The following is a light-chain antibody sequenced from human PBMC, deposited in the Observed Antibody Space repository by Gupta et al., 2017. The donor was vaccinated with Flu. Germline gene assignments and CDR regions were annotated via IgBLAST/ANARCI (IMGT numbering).Light chain of an antibody. V-gene: IGLV2-8*01. Sequence: GHTITISGTGTSSDVGGYTYVSWNQQHPDKRRKVIIDVCKSGPSGVPDGFSGSTSGNTASLTVAGSMAEDEDDDYCGAYGGSEVFGGGTKLTVL. CDR2: VCK. J-gene: IGLJ2*01. CDR3: GAYGGSEV. CDR1: SSDVGGYTY.